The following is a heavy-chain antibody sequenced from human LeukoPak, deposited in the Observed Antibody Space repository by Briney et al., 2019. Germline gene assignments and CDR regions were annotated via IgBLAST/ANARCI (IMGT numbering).Heavy chain of an antibody. V-gene: IGHV1-2*02. Sequence: ASVKVSCKASGYTFTAYYIHWLRQAPGQGPEWMGWIKPDSGSSHYAQKFQGRVTMTRDTSSNSAYMDLTRLKSDDTALYYCARARVPIAVAGLYYFDYWGQGALVTASS. CDR1: GYTFTAYY. CDR3: ARARVPIAVAGLYYFDY. CDR2: IKPDSGSS. J-gene: IGHJ4*02. D-gene: IGHD6-19*01.